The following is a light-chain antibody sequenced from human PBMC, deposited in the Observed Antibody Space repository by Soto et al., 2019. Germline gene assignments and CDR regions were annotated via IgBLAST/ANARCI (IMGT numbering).Light chain of an antibody. CDR1: SSKIGAGYD. CDR2: GNT. J-gene: IGLJ1*01. Sequence: QSVRTQPPSVSGAPGQRGTISFTWSSSKIGAGYDVHWYLQLPGTAPKLLIYGNTNRPSGVPDRFSGSKSGSSASLAITGLQAEDEADYYSQSHDSTLHASVFGTGTKVTDL. CDR3: QSHDSTLHASV. V-gene: IGLV1-40*01.